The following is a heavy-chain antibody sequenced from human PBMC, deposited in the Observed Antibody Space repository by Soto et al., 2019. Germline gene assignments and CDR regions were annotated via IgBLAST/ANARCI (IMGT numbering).Heavy chain of an antibody. CDR2: ISYDGSNK. CDR3: ARANRARITMIVVVNRASPGDPNFDY. Sequence: PGGSLRLACAASGFTFSSYAMHWVRQAPGKGLEWVAVISYDGSNKYYADSVKGRFTISRDNSKNTLYLQMNSLRAEDTAVYYSARANRARITMIVVVNRASPGDPNFDYWGQGTLVTVSS. J-gene: IGHJ4*02. D-gene: IGHD3-22*01. V-gene: IGHV3-30-3*01. CDR1: GFTFSSYA.